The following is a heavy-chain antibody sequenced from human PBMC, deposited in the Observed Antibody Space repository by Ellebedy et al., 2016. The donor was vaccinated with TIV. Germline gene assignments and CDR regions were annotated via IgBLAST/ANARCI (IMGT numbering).Heavy chain of an antibody. CDR3: AAVRIQIWFPNWFDP. CDR2: FDPEHGRA. Sequence: ASVKVSCKVSGHTLMELSMHWVRQAPGKGLEWVGGFDPEHGRAIYAQKFQGRVTMTEDTSTDTVYMELSSLRSEDTAVYYCAAVRIQIWFPNWFDPWGQGALVTVSS. V-gene: IGHV1-24*01. J-gene: IGHJ5*02. D-gene: IGHD5-18*01. CDR1: GHTLMELS.